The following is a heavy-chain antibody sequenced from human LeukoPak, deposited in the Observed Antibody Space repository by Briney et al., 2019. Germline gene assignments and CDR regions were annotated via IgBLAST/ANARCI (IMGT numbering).Heavy chain of an antibody. CDR2: IYHSGSP. D-gene: IGHD3-22*01. J-gene: IGHJ3*02. CDR1: GYSISSGYY. Sequence: PSETLSLTHVVSGYSISSGYYWGWIRQPPGKGLAWIGSIYHSGSPYYNPSLKSRVTISVDTSKNQFSLRLSSVTAADTAVYYCARSYYYHSSGYYYGDAIDIWGQGTMVTVSS. CDR3: ARSYYYHSSGYYYGDAIDI. V-gene: IGHV4-38-2*01.